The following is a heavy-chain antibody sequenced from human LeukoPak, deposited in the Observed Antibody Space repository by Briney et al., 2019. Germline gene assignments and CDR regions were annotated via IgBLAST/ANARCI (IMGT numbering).Heavy chain of an antibody. CDR3: AKESGVGANDAFDI. J-gene: IGHJ3*02. D-gene: IGHD1-26*01. V-gene: IGHV3-9*03. Sequence: PGGSLRLSCAASGFTFDDYAMHWVRQAPGKGLEWVSGISWNSGSIGYADSVKGRFTISRDNAKNSLYLQMNSLRAEDMALYYCAKESGVGANDAFDIWGQGTMVTVSS. CDR2: ISWNSGSI. CDR1: GFTFDDYA.